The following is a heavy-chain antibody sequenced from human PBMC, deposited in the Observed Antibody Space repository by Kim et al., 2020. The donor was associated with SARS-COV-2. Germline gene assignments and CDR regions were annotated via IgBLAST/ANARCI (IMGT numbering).Heavy chain of an antibody. V-gene: IGHV4-30-4*01. J-gene: IGHJ4*02. Sequence: SETLSLTCTVSGGSISSGDYYWSWIRQPPGKGLEWIGYIYYSGSTYYNPSLKSRVTISVDTSKNQFSLKLSSVTAADTAVYYCARVVRITIFGVVNHMDDWGQGTLVTVSS. CDR2: IYYSGST. CDR1: GGSISSGDYY. D-gene: IGHD3-3*01. CDR3: ARVVRITIFGVVNHMDD.